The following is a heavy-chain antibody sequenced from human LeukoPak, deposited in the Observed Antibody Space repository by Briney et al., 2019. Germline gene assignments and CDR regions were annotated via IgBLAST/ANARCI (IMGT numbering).Heavy chain of an antibody. CDR3: ARPGYNWNYGGHFDY. V-gene: IGHV4-34*01. Sequence: PSETLSLTCAVCGGSFSGYYWSWIRQPPGKGLEWIGEINHSGSTNYNPSLKSRVTISVDTSKNQFSLKLSSVTAADTAVYYCARPGYNWNYGGHFDYWGQGTLVTVSS. CDR1: GGSFSGYY. CDR2: INHSGST. J-gene: IGHJ4*02. D-gene: IGHD1-7*01.